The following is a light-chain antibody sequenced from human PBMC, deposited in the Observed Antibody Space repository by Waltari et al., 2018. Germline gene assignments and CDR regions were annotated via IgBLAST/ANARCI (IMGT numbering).Light chain of an antibody. V-gene: IGKV3-20*01. Sequence: ENVLTQSPATLSLSSGERATLSCRASQTVNNNYLAWYQQKPGQAPRLLIYIASSRAAGIPDRFTGSGSGTDFTLTISRLEPEDFAVYYCHQYGASPRTFGRGTKVEIK. CDR3: HQYGASPRT. J-gene: IGKJ1*01. CDR2: IAS. CDR1: QTVNNNY.